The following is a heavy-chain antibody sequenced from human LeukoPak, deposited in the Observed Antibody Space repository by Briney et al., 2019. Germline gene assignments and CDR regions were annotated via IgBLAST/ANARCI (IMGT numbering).Heavy chain of an antibody. D-gene: IGHD5-24*01. J-gene: IGHJ4*02. CDR3: ARDYKYAFDN. Sequence: GGSLRLSCAASGFAFSDYSMNWVRQAPGKGLEWISYIGISSGNTKYADSVKGRFTISGDKAKNSLYLQMNSLRVEDTAVYYCARDYKYAFDNWGQGTLVTVSS. CDR1: GFAFSDYS. V-gene: IGHV3-48*01. CDR2: IGISSGNT.